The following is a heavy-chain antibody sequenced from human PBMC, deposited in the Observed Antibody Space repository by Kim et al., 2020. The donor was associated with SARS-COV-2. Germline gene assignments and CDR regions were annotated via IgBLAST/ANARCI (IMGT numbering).Heavy chain of an antibody. Sequence: SVKVSCKASGGTFSSYAISWVRQAPGQGLEWMGGIIPIFGTANYAQKFQGRVTITADESTSTAYMELSSLRSEDTAVYYCARGPHYYGSGSYYNSEYYGMDVWGQGTTVTVSS. CDR2: IIPIFGTA. D-gene: IGHD3-10*01. CDR3: ARGPHYYGSGSYYNSEYYGMDV. J-gene: IGHJ6*02. V-gene: IGHV1-69*13. CDR1: GGTFSSYA.